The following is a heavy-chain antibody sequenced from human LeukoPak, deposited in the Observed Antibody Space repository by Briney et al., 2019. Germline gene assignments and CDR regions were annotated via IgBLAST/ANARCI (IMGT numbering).Heavy chain of an antibody. V-gene: IGHV3-30*18. CDR3: AKGGHYYDSSGYYDRDY. D-gene: IGHD3-22*01. CDR1: GFTFSSYG. J-gene: IGHJ4*02. Sequence: GGSLRLSCAASGFTFSSYGMHWVRQAPGKGLEWVAVISYDGSNKYYADSVKGRFTISRDNSKNTLYLQMNSLRAEDTAVYYCAKGGHYYDSSGYYDRDYWGQGTLVTVSS. CDR2: ISYDGSNK.